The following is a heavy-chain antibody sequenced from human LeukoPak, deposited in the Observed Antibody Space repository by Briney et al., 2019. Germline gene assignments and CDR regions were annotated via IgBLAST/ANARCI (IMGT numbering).Heavy chain of an antibody. CDR2: ISSSSSYI. Sequence: GSLRLSCAASGFTFSSYSMNWVRQAPGKGLEWVSSISSSSSYIYYADSVKGRFTISRDNAKSSLYLQMNSLRAEDTAVYYCARSRYSSGRGAFEYWGQGTLVTVSS. CDR3: ARSRYSSGRGAFEY. D-gene: IGHD6-19*01. V-gene: IGHV3-21*04. CDR1: GFTFSSYS. J-gene: IGHJ4*02.